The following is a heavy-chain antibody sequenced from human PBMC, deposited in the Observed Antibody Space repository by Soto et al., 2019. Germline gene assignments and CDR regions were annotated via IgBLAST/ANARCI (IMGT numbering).Heavy chain of an antibody. CDR3: AKATRSGAATLIRDY. V-gene: IGHV3-23*01. Sequence: EVQLLESGGGLVQPGGSLRLSCAAAGFTFSIYAMSWVRQAPGKGLEWVSAISGSGGSTYYADSVKGRFTISRDNSKNTLYLQMNSLRADDTAVYYCAKATRSGAATLIRDYWGQGTLVTVSS. CDR2: ISGSGGST. CDR1: GFTFSIYA. D-gene: IGHD6-13*01. J-gene: IGHJ4*02.